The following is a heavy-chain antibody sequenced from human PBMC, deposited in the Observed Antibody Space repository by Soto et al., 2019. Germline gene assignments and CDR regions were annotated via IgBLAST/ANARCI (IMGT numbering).Heavy chain of an antibody. D-gene: IGHD3-22*01. V-gene: IGHV3-23*01. CDR1: GFTFSDYY. CDR3: AKDITMIVEGPGY. Sequence: GGSLRLSCAASGFTFSDYYMSWVRQAPGTGLEWVSAISGSGGSTYYADSVKGRFTISRDNSKNTLYLQMNSLRAEDTAVYYCAKDITMIVEGPGYWGQGTLVTVSS. CDR2: ISGSGGST. J-gene: IGHJ4*02.